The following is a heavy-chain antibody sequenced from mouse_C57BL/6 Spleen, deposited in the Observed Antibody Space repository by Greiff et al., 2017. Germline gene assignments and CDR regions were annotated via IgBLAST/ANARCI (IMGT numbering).Heavy chain of an antibody. CDR2: IYPGNSDT. V-gene: IGHV1-5*01. CDR1: GYTFTSYW. J-gene: IGHJ4*01. CDR3: TNSNPLYYAMDD. Sequence: VQLQQSGTVLARPGASVKMSCKTSGYTFTSYWMHWVKQRPGQGLEWIGAIYPGNSDTSYNQKFKGKAKLTAVTSASTAYMELSSLTNEDSAVYYCTNSNPLYYAMDDWGQGTSVTVSS. D-gene: IGHD2-5*01.